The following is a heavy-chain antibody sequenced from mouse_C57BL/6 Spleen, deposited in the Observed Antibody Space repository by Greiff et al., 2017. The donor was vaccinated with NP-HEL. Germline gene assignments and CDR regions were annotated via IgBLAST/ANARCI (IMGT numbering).Heavy chain of an antibody. V-gene: IGHV5-4*01. D-gene: IGHD2-3*01. J-gene: IGHJ2*01. CDR2: ISDGGSYT. Sequence: DVQLQESGGGLVKPGGSLKLSCAASGFTFSSYAMSWVRQTPEKRLEWVATISDGGSYTYYPDNVKGRFTISRDNAKNNLYLQMSHLKSEDTAMYYCARGSGYYDYWGQGTTLTVSS. CDR3: ARGSGYYDY. CDR1: GFTFSSYA.